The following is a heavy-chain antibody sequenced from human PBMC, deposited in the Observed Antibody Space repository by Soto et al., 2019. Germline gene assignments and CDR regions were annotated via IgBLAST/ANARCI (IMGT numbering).Heavy chain of an antibody. CDR1: GGFVSSGSYY. V-gene: IGHV4-34*01. Sequence: QVQLQQWGAGLLKPSETLSLTCAVYGGFVSSGSYYWSWIRQPPGKGLEWIGEMSHSGVTHFNPSLKSLVTISVDTSKNQFSLKMSSVTAADTALYYCARVERGTATTVVDAFDIWGPGTMVTVSS. CDR3: ARVERGTATTVVDAFDI. J-gene: IGHJ3*02. D-gene: IGHD1-1*01. CDR2: MSHSGVT.